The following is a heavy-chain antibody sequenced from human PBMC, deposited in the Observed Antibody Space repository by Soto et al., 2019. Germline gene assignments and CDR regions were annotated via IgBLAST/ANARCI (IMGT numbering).Heavy chain of an antibody. J-gene: IGHJ3*02. V-gene: IGHV4-30-4*01. CDR2: LYYSGST. CDR1: DGSISRGDYY. CDR3: DRRTLDAFGGVDAFDI. Sequence: QVQLQESGPGLVKPSHTLSLTCTVSDGSISRGDYYWSWIRQPPGKDLEWIGYLYYSGSTYYNPSLKSRVTISVDTSKNQFSLKLSSVTAADTAVYYCDRRTLDAFGGVDAFDIWGKGTMVTVSS. D-gene: IGHD1-1*01.